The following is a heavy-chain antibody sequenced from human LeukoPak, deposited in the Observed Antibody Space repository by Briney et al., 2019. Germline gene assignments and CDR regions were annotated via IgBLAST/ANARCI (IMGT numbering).Heavy chain of an antibody. CDR3: AKLAKYFYGSETYYFFEH. J-gene: IGHJ4*02. Sequence: GGSLRLSCTASGFSLSNSWMSWVRQAPGKGLEWVANIKQDGTEKYYVDSVKGRFTISRDNAKNSLSLQMNSLRVEDTAVYYCAKLAKYFYGSETYYFFEHWGQGTPVTASS. CDR2: IKQDGTEK. V-gene: IGHV3-7*01. D-gene: IGHD3-10*01. CDR1: GFSLSNSW.